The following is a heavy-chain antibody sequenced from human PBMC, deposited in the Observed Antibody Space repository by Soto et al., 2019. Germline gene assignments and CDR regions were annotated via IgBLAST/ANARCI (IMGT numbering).Heavy chain of an antibody. CDR3: ARDSGPGAAAGKGGPQH. Sequence: SETLSLTCTVSGGSISSGDYYWSWIRQPPGKGLEWIGYIYYSGSTYYNPSLKSRVTISVDTSKNQFSLKLSSVTAADTAVYYCARDSGPGAAAGKGGPQHWGQGTLVTVSS. CDR2: IYYSGST. D-gene: IGHD6-13*01. V-gene: IGHV4-30-4*01. J-gene: IGHJ1*01. CDR1: GGSISSGDYY.